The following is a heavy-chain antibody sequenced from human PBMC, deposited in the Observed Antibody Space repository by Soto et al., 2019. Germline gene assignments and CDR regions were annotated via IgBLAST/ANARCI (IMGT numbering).Heavy chain of an antibody. CDR1: GGSISSGGYS. Sequence: SETLSLTCAVSGGSISSGGYSWSWIRQPPGKGLEWIGYIYHSGSSYYNPSLKSRVTISVDRFKNQFSLKLSSVTAADTAVYYCASSHAGAHITAAVHWGQGTLVTVSS. CDR3: ASSHAGAHITAAVH. D-gene: IGHD6-13*01. CDR2: IYHSGSS. V-gene: IGHV4-30-2*01. J-gene: IGHJ4*02.